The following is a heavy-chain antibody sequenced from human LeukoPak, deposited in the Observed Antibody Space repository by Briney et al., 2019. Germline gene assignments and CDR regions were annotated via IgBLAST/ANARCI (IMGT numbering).Heavy chain of an antibody. CDR2: IYPGDSDT. D-gene: IGHD4-17*01. Sequence: GESLKISCKGSGYSFTSYWIGWVRQMPGKGLEWMGIIYPGDSDTRYSPSFQGQVTISADKSISTAYLQWSSLKASDTAMYYRARQLINYGDPPGYWGQGTLVTVSS. CDR3: ARQLINYGDPPGY. CDR1: GYSFTSYW. J-gene: IGHJ4*02. V-gene: IGHV5-51*01.